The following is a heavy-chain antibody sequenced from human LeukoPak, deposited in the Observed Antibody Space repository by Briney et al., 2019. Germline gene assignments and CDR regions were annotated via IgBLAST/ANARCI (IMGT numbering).Heavy chain of an antibody. D-gene: IGHD3-16*01. J-gene: IGHJ6*03. CDR3: ARDGGWDYYYMDV. Sequence: SETLSLTCTVSGGSISSSSYYWGWIRQPPGKGLEWIGSIYYSGSTYYNPSLKSRVTISVDTSKHQFSLKLSSVTAADTVVYYCARDGGWDYYYMDVWGKGTTVTVSS. V-gene: IGHV4-39*07. CDR2: IYYSGST. CDR1: GGSISSSSYY.